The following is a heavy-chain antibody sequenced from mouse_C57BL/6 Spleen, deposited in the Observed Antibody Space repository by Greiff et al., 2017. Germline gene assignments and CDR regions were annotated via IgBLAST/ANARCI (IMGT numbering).Heavy chain of an antibody. CDR3: TRPAYYYGSSYVDY. Sequence: DVKLVESGGGLVQPGGSMKLSCAASGFTFSDAWMDWVRQSPEKGLEWVAEIRNKANNHATYYAESVKGRFTISRDDSKSSVYLQMNSLRAEDTGIYYCTRPAYYYGSSYVDYWGQGTTLTVSS. J-gene: IGHJ2*01. CDR2: IRNKANNHAT. CDR1: GFTFSDAW. D-gene: IGHD1-1*01. V-gene: IGHV6-6*01.